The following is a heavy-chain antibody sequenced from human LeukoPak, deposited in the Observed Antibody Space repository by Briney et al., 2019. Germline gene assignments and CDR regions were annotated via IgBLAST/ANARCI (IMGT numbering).Heavy chain of an antibody. CDR2: ISYDGSNK. J-gene: IGHJ5*02. CDR1: GFTFSSYG. D-gene: IGHD2-15*01. V-gene: IGHV3-30*18. CDR3: AKDIRYCSGGSCYPNWFDP. Sequence: GGSLRLSCAASGFTFSSYGMHWVRQAPGKGLEWVAVISYDGSNKYYADSVKGRFTISRDNSKNTLYLQMNSLRAVDTAVYYCAKDIRYCSGGSCYPNWFDPWGQGTLVTVSS.